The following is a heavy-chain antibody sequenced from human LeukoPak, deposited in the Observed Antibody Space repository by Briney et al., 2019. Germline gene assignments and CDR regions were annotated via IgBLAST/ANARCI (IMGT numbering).Heavy chain of an antibody. CDR1: GGSISSGDYY. D-gene: IGHD3-3*01. V-gene: IGHV4-30-4*01. Sequence: PSQTLSLTCTVSGGSISSGDYYWSWIRQPPGKGLEWIGYIYYSGSTYYNPSLKSRVTISVDTSKNQFSLKLSSVTAADTAVYYCASRRFFALEDPLIWGQGTLVTVSS. J-gene: IGHJ4*02. CDR2: IYYSGST. CDR3: ASRRFFALEDPLI.